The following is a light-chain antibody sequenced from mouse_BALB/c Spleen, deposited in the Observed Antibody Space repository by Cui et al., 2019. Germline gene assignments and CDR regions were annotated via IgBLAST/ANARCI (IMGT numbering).Light chain of an antibody. CDR1: QDINSY. CDR3: LQYDEFPFT. J-gene: IGKJ4*01. CDR2: RAN. V-gene: IGKV14-111*01. Sequence: DIKMTQSPSSMYASLGERVTITCKASQDINSYLSWFQQKPGKSPKTLIYRANRLVDGVPSRFSGSGSGQDYSLTISSLEYEDMGIYYCLQYDEFPFTFGSGTKWEIK.